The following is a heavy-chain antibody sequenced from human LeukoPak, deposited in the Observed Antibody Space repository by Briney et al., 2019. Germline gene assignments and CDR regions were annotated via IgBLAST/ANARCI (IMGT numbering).Heavy chain of an antibody. V-gene: IGHV4-59*08. Sequence: SETLSLTCTVSGGSISSYYWSWIRQPPGKGLEGIGYIYYSGSTNYNPSLKSRVTISVDTSKNQFSLKLSSVTAADTAVYYCARLDYGGYFWFDPWGQGTLVTVSS. D-gene: IGHD4-17*01. CDR2: IYYSGST. CDR3: ARLDYGGYFWFDP. CDR1: GGSISSYY. J-gene: IGHJ5*02.